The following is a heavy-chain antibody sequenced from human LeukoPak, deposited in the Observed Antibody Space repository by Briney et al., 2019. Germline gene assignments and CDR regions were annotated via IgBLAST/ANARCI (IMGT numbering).Heavy chain of an antibody. D-gene: IGHD1-26*01. CDR2: ISSSSSYI. J-gene: IGHJ6*02. CDR3: ARTYYPNSYYYYGMDV. Sequence: GGSLRLSCAASGFTFSSYSMNWVRQAPGKGLEWVSSISSSSSYIYYADSVKGRFTISRDNAKNSLYLQMNSLRAEDTAVYYCARTYYPNSYYYYGMDVWGQGTTVTVSS. CDR1: GFTFSSYS. V-gene: IGHV3-21*01.